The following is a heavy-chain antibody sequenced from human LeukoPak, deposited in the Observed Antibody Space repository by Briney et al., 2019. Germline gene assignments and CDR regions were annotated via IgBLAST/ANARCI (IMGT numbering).Heavy chain of an antibody. D-gene: IGHD4-17*01. J-gene: IGHJ5*02. CDR2: ISSSSSCI. CDR3: TGRLRWFDP. CDR1: GFTFSSYS. Sequence: GGSLRLSCAASGFTFSSYSMNWVRQAPGKGLEWVSSISSSSSCIYYADSVKGRFTISRDNAKNSLYLQMNGLRAEDTAVYYCTGRLRWFDPWGQGTLVTVSS. V-gene: IGHV3-21*01.